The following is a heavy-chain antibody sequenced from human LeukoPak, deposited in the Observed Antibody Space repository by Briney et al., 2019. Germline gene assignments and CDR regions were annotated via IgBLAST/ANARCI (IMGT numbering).Heavy chain of an antibody. V-gene: IGHV3-23*01. CDR3: AKETLYCSSTSCYTGGVYSFDY. CDR1: GFTFSSYA. D-gene: IGHD2-2*02. Sequence: GGSLRLSCAASGFTFSSYAMSWVRQAPGKGLEGVSAISGSGGSTYYADSVKGRFTISRDNAKNTLYLQMNSLRAEDTAVYYCAKETLYCSSTSCYTGGVYSFDYWGQGTLVTVSS. J-gene: IGHJ4*02. CDR2: ISGSGGST.